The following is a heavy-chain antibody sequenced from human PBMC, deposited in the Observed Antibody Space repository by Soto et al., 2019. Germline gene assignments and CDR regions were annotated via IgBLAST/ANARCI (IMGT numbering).Heavy chain of an antibody. D-gene: IGHD6-25*01. Sequence: EVQLVESGGGLVQPGGSLRLSCAASGFTFSSYWMHWVGQAPGKGLVWVSRINSDGSSTSYADSVKGRFTISRDNAKNTLYLQMNSLRAEDTAVYYCARVRAGHANSYYGMDVWGQGTTVTVSS. CDR2: INSDGSST. CDR3: ARVRAGHANSYYGMDV. V-gene: IGHV3-74*01. J-gene: IGHJ6*02. CDR1: GFTFSSYW.